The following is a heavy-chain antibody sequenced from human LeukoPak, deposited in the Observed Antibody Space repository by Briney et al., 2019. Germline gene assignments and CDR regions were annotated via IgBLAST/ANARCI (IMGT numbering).Heavy chain of an antibody. CDR1: GVSIIRSNSY. D-gene: IGHD3-10*01. CDR3: ARRSSPYSGYMDV. Sequence: SETLSLTCTVSGVSIIRSNSYWGWIRQSPGGGLEWIGTVYYSGTTYYSPSLKNRVTISVDTSKNQFSLKLTSVTAADTAVYYRARRSSPYSGYMDVWGKGTTVTVSS. V-gene: IGHV4-39*01. J-gene: IGHJ6*03. CDR2: VYYSGTT.